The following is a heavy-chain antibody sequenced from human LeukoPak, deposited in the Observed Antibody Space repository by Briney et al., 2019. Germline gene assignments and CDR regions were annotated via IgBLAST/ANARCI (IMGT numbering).Heavy chain of an antibody. CDR1: GYTLTDYY. J-gene: IGHJ5*02. D-gene: IGHD2-2*01. CDR3: ARTLCGSSSCDAHEKDWFDP. V-gene: IGHV1-2*02. CDR2: INPISGGT. Sequence: AAVQVSCTASGYTLTDYYIHWVRQATGHGLAWIGWINPISGGTNYAQKFQGRVTMPRHTSISTAYLDLSGLRSEDTAVYYCARTLCGSSSCDAHEKDWFDPWGQGTLVTVSS.